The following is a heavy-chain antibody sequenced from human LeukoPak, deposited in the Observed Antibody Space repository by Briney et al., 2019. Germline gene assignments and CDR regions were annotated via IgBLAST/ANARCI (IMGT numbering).Heavy chain of an antibody. Sequence: GGAPRLSCAAPGFTLSSYEIKLVRQAPGEGLGLVLYICSCGSTIYYADSVKGRFTISRDNAKNSLYLQMNSLRAEDTAVYYCARVCGGDCYSYYYYYYGMDVWGKGTTVTVSS. V-gene: IGHV3-48*03. J-gene: IGHJ6*04. CDR2: ICSCGSTI. CDR3: ARVCGGDCYSYYYYYYGMDV. D-gene: IGHD2-21*02. CDR1: GFTLSSYE.